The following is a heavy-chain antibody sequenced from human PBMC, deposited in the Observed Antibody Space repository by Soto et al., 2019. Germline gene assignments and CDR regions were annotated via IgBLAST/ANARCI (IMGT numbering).Heavy chain of an antibody. D-gene: IGHD5-12*01. CDR1: ISTYY. CDR3: ASSRGYDSSGLDY. Sequence: ISTYYCSCIWHPPGKGLEWIGYIYYSGSTNNNPSLKSRVTISVDTSKNQFSLKLTSVTAADTAVYYCASSRGYDSSGLDYWGQGTLVTVSS. J-gene: IGHJ4*02. CDR2: IYYSGST. V-gene: IGHV4-59*01.